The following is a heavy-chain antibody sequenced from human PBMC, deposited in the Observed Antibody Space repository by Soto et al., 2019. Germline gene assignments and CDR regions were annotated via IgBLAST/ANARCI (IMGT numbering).Heavy chain of an antibody. CDR3: ARDSGGYGAPAFDI. D-gene: IGHD3-10*01. J-gene: IGHJ3*02. CDR1: GGTFSNYA. CDR2: IIPIFGTS. V-gene: IGHV1-69*12. Sequence: QVQLVQSGAEVKKPGSSVKVSCKASGGTFSNYAISWVRQAPGQGLEWMGGIIPIFGTSNSAQKFQGRVSTTADESTSTAYMELSSLRSEDTAVYFCARDSGGYGAPAFDIWGQGTMVTVSS.